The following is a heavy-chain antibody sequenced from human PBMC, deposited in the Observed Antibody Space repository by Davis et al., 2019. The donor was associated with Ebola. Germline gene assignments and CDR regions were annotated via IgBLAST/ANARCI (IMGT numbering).Heavy chain of an antibody. CDR3: ASQFYSSGWYLVDP. V-gene: IGHV4-34*09. CDR1: GGSFSGYY. Sequence: SETLSLTCAVYGGSFSGYYWSWIRQPPGKGLEWIGYIFYSGTTYYNPSLKSRVAISADMTLKQFSLRLTSLTAADTAVYYCASQFYSSGWYLVDPWGQGTLVTVSS. D-gene: IGHD6-19*01. J-gene: IGHJ5*02. CDR2: IFYSGTT.